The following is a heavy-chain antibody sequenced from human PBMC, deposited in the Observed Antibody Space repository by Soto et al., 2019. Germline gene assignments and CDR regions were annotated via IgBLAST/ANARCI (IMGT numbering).Heavy chain of an antibody. Sequence: QITLKESGPTLVKPTQTLTLTCTFSGLSLSTTGVGVGWIRQPPGKALEWLALIYWDDDKRYSPSLKSRLTIPKDTSKNQVVLTMTNMDPVDTDTYYCVQSRCGGDCLQSYSSHSYYGLDVWGQGTTVTVSS. J-gene: IGHJ6*02. D-gene: IGHD2-21*02. V-gene: IGHV2-5*02. CDR3: VQSRCGGDCLQSYSSHSYYGLDV. CDR2: IYWDDDK. CDR1: GLSLSTTGVG.